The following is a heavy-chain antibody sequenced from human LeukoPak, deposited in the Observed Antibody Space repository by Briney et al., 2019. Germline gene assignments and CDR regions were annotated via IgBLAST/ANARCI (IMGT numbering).Heavy chain of an antibody. J-gene: IGHJ6*02. V-gene: IGHV4-31*03. D-gene: IGHD1-1*01. CDR3: ASGYGFHYYGMDV. CDR1: GGSISSGGYY. Sequence: SETLSLTCTVSGGSISSGGYYWSWIRQHPGKGLEWIGYIYYSGGTYYNPSLKSRVTISVDTSKNQFSLKLSSVTAADTAVYYCASGYGFHYYGMDVWGQGTTVTVSS. CDR2: IYYSGGT.